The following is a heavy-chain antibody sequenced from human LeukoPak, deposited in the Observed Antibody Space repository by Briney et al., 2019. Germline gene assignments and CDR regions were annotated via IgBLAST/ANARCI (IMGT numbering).Heavy chain of an antibody. CDR3: ANLPLTFNDYGLDY. CDR1: GFTFSSHA. J-gene: IGHJ4*02. Sequence: GGSLRLSCAASGFTFSSHAMIWVRQAPGKGLEGGLAISGSGGSTYYAESVEGRFTIYRDNSKNRLYLQMNSLRAKDTAVYYCANLPLTFNDYGLDYWGQGTLVTASS. D-gene: IGHD4-17*01. V-gene: IGHV3-23*01. CDR2: ISGSGGST.